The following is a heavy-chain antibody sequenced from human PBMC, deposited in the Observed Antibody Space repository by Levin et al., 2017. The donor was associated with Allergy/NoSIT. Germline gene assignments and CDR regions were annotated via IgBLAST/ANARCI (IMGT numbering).Heavy chain of an antibody. D-gene: IGHD2-15*01. CDR2: IYWDDDK. J-gene: IGHJ5*02. CDR3: AHMRDCSGGSCYQRYNWFDP. V-gene: IGHV2-5*02. Sequence: SGPTLVTPTQTLTLTCTFSGFSLSTSGVGVGWIRQPPGKALEWLALIYWDDDKRYSPSLKSRLTITKDTSKNQVVLTMTSMDPVDTATYYCAHMRDCSGGSCYQRYNWFDPWGQGTLVTVSS. CDR1: GFSLSTSGVG.